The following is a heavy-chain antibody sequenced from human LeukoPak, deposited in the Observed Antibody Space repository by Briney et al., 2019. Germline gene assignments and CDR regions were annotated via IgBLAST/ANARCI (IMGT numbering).Heavy chain of an antibody. V-gene: IGHV5-51*01. D-gene: IGHD2-8*01. Sequence: KPGASLEISWEGSGSIFTSYWIGWVRQLTGKGVEGMGIIYPDESDTKYSPSYQGQVTISADKSISTAYLQWSSLKASDTAMYYCARLAFCTNAVCFSTYYYSIDVWGRGTTVTVSS. CDR2: IYPDESDT. J-gene: IGHJ6*03. CDR3: ARLAFCTNAVCFSTYYYSIDV. CDR1: GSIFTSYW.